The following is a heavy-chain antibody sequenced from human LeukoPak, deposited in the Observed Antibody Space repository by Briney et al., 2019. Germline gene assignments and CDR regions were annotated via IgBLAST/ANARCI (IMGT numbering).Heavy chain of an antibody. CDR2: IYHSGST. V-gene: IGHV4-59*01. CDR3: ARLKTYHGSRGYYQYYFDY. J-gene: IGHJ4*02. CDR1: GGSINSNN. Sequence: SETLSLTCTVSGGSINSNNWSWIRQPPGKGLEWIGNIYHSGSTNYNTSLKSRVTISVDTSKNQFSLKLSSVTAADTAVYYCARLKTYHGSRGYYQYYFDYWGQGTLVTVSS. D-gene: IGHD3-22*01.